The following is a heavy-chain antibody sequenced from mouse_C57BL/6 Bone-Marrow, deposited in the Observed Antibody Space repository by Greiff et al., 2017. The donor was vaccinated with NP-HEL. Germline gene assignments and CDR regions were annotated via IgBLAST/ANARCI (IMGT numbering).Heavy chain of an antibody. CDR3: ARENWDYFDY. CDR1: GYTFTSYW. J-gene: IGHJ2*01. D-gene: IGHD4-1*01. CDR2: IDPSDSYT. V-gene: IGHV1-69*01. Sequence: VQLQQPGAELVMPGASVKLSCKASGYTFTSYWMHWVKQRPGQGLEWIGEIDPSDSYTNYNQKFKGKSTLTVDKSSSTAYMQLSSLTSEDSAVYYCARENWDYFDYWGQGTTLTVSS.